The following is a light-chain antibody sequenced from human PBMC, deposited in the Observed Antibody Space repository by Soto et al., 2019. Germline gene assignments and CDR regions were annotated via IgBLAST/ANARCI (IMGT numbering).Light chain of an antibody. CDR3: QQAASFPIT. CDR1: QSLVHRDGNTY. V-gene: IGKV2-24*01. CDR2: KIS. Sequence: DIVMTQTPLSSPVTLGQSASISCRSSQSLVHRDGNTYLSWLQQRPGQPPRLLIYKISNRFSGVPDRFTGSGAGTDFTLTINSLQPEDFATYYCQQAASFPITFGQGTRLEIK. J-gene: IGKJ5*01.